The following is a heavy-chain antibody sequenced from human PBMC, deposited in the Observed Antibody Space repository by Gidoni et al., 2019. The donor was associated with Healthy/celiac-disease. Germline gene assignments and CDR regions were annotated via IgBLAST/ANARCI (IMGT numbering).Heavy chain of an antibody. CDR3: ARGSSSGYFDY. CDR2: INHSGST. Sequence: QVQLQQWGAGLLKPSATLSLTCAVYGGSFSGYYWSWIRQPPGKGLEWIGEINHSGSTNYNPSLKSRVTISVDTSKNQFSLKLSSVTAADTAVYYCARGSSSGYFDYWGQGTLVTVSS. D-gene: IGHD1-26*01. CDR1: GGSFSGYY. V-gene: IGHV4-34*01. J-gene: IGHJ4*02.